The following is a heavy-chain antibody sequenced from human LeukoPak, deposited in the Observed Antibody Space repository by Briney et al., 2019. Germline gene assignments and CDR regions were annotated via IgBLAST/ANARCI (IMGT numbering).Heavy chain of an antibody. D-gene: IGHD6-13*01. J-gene: IGHJ4*02. V-gene: IGHV3-23*01. CDR1: GFTFSNYA. CDR3: TSRLGIAAAQPFDY. CDR2: ISGSGGST. Sequence: PGGSLRLSCAASGFTFSNYAMNWVRQAPGKGLEWVSTISGSGGSTYYADSVKGRFTISRDNSKNTLYLQMNSLKTEDTAVYYCTSRLGIAAAQPFDYWGQGTLVTVSS.